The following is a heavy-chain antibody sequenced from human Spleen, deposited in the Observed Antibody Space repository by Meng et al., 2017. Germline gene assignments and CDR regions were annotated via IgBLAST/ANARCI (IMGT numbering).Heavy chain of an antibody. V-gene: IGHV4-31*01. D-gene: IGHD2-21*02. J-gene: IGHJ5*02. CDR3: ARRGGGDSNWFDP. CDR1: CGSINSGGYY. CDR2: IYYNGGST. Sequence: QESTQCRSKPAPPLSPPCTVSCGSINSGGYYWSWIRQPPGKGLEWIGYIYYNGGSTYYNPSLKSLVTISIDTSKNQFSLKLSSVTAADTAVYYCARRGGGDSNWFDPWGRGTLVTVSS.